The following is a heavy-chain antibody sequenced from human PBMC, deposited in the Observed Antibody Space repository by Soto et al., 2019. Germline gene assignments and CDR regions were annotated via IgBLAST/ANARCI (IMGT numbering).Heavy chain of an antibody. CDR3: ARGVTIFGVVTTYYYYGMDA. J-gene: IGHJ6*02. CDR2: IIPIFGTP. Sequence: QVQLVQSGAEVKKPGSSVNVSCKASGGTFSNYALTWVRQAPGQGLEWMVGIIPIFGTPNYAQKFRGRVTITADESTSTADMELSSRRSEDTAVYYCARGVTIFGVVTTYYYYGMDAWGQGTTVTVSS. V-gene: IGHV1-69*12. D-gene: IGHD3-3*01. CDR1: GGTFSNYA.